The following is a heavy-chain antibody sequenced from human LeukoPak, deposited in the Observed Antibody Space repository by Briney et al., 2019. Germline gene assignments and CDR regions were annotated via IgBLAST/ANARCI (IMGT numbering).Heavy chain of an antibody. D-gene: IGHD1-26*01. CDR2: SNSDGSST. CDR3: ARGRGYTGSPVDY. V-gene: IGHV3-74*01. Sequence: GGSLRLSCAASGFTFNNYWMHWFRQAPGKGLVWVSRSNSDGSSTSYADSVKGRFTVYRDNAKNTLYLQMSSLRAEDTAVFYCARGRGYTGSPVDYWGQGTLVTVSS. J-gene: IGHJ4*02. CDR1: GFTFNNYW.